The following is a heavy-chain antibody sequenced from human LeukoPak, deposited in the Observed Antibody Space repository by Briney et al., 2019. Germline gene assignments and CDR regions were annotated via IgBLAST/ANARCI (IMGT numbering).Heavy chain of an antibody. CDR3: ASGPRYYYDSSGYNDAFDI. J-gene: IGHJ3*02. D-gene: IGHD3-22*01. CDR1: GFTFDDYG. CDR2: INWNGGST. V-gene: IGHV3-20*04. Sequence: SPGGSLRLSCAASGFTFDDYGMSWVRHAPGKGLEWVSGINWNGGSTGYADSVKGRFTISRDNAKNSLYLQMNSLRAEDTALYYCASGPRYYYDSSGYNDAFDIWGQGTMVTVSS.